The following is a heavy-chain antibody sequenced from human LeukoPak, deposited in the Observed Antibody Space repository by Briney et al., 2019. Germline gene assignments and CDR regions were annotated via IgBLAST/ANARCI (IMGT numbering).Heavy chain of an antibody. D-gene: IGHD5-18*01. CDR3: ARRTAMVNRYYFDY. CDR1: GGSLSGYY. V-gene: IGHV4-34*01. J-gene: IGHJ4*02. Sequence: SETLSLTCAVYGGSLSGYYWSWIRQPPGKGLEWIGEINHSGSTNYNPSLKSRVTISVDKSKNQFSLKLSSVTAADTAVYYCARRTAMVNRYYFDYWGQGTLVTVSS. CDR2: INHSGST.